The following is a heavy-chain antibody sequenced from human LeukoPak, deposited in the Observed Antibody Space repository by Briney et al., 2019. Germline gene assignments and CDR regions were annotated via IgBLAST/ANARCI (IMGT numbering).Heavy chain of an antibody. D-gene: IGHD4-17*01. CDR3: ARGGDYVRDYYYGMDV. V-gene: IGHV1-18*01. CDR1: GYSFVFFG. Sequence: ASVKVSCKASGYSFVFFGVSWVRQAPGQGLEWMGWIDSHNGDTKYAERLQGRVTMTTDTSTSTAYMELRSLRSDDTAVYYCARGGDYVRDYYYGMDVWGQGTTVTVSS. J-gene: IGHJ6*02. CDR2: IDSHNGDT.